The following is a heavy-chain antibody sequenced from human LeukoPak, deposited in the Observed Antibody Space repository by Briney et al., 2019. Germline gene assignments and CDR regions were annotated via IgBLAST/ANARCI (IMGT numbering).Heavy chain of an antibody. CDR1: GYTFTSYG. V-gene: IGHV1-18*01. D-gene: IGHD2-2*01. CDR3: ARDARHRYCSSSSCYRGWLDP. J-gene: IGHJ5*02. CDR2: ISTNNGNT. Sequence: ASVKVSCKASGYTFTSYGISWVRQAPGQGLEWMGWISTNNGNTNYAQKLQGRVTMTTDTSTSTAYMDLRSLRSEDTAVYYCARDARHRYCSSSSCYRGWLDPWGQGTPVTVSS.